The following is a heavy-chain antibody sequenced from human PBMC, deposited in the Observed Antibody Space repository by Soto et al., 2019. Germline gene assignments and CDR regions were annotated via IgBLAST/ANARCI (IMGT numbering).Heavy chain of an antibody. J-gene: IGHJ4*02. CDR2: ISYDGSNK. CDR1: GFTFSSYA. D-gene: IGHD6-19*01. CDR3: ASVSAFYSSVPPDY. Sequence: GGSLRLSCAASGFTFSSYAMHWVRQAPGKGLEWVAVISYDGSNKYYADSVKGRFTISRDNSKNTLYLQMNSLRAEDTAVYYCASVSAFYSSVPPDYWGQGTLVTVSS. V-gene: IGHV3-30-3*01.